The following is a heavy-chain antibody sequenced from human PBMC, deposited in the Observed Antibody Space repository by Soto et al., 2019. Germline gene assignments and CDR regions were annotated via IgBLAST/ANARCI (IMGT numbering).Heavy chain of an antibody. CDR2: ISGSGGST. J-gene: IGHJ4*02. Sequence: GGSLRLSCAASGFTFSSYAMSWVRQAPGKGLEWVSAISGSGGSTYYADSVKGRFTISRDNSKNTLYLQMNSLRAEDTSVYYCAKGYDFWSGYYYFDYWGQGTLVTVSS. D-gene: IGHD3-3*01. CDR1: GFTFSSYA. V-gene: IGHV3-23*01. CDR3: AKGYDFWSGYYYFDY.